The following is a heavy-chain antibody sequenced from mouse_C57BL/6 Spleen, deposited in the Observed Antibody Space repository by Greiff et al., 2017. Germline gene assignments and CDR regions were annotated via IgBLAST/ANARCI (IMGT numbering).Heavy chain of an antibody. Sequence: QVQLQQPGAELVMPGASVKLSCKASGYTFTSYWMHWVKQRPGQRLEWIGEIDTSDSDTNYNQKFKGKSTLTVDKSSSTAYMQLSSRTSEDSALYYCARYTTVVALDAMDYWGQGTSVTVSS. CDR3: ARYTTVVALDAMDY. CDR1: GYTFTSYW. D-gene: IGHD1-1*01. V-gene: IGHV1-69*01. CDR2: IDTSDSDT. J-gene: IGHJ4*01.